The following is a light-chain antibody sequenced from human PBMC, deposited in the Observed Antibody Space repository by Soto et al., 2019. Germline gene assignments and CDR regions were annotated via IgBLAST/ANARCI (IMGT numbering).Light chain of an antibody. CDR1: QSVNSN. J-gene: IGKJ4*01. V-gene: IGKV3-15*01. CDR2: GAS. CDR3: QQYNNWPLT. Sequence: DIAMTQSPATLSVSPGESATLSCRASQSVNSNLTWYQQKPGQAPRLLIYGASTRATGIPARFSGSGSGTEFTVTISSLQSEDFAVYYSQQYNNWPLTFGGGTKVEIK.